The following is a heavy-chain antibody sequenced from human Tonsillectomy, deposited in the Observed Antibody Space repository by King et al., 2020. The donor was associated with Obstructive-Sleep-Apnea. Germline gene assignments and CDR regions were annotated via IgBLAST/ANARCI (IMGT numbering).Heavy chain of an antibody. J-gene: IGHJ2*01. Sequence: EVQLVESGGGLVQPGGSLRLSCAASGFTFSSRTMNWVRQTPGKALEWISYISSSGTTVYYADSVSGRFTISRDNANNALYLQMESLTVEDTAIYYCATKEGWYFDLWGRGTLVTVSS. CDR2: ISSSGTTV. CDR1: GFTFSSRT. V-gene: IGHV3-48*01. CDR3: ATKEGWYFDL.